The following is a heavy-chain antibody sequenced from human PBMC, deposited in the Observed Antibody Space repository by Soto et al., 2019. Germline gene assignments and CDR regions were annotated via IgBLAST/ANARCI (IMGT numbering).Heavy chain of an antibody. D-gene: IGHD3-10*02. CDR1: GFTVRGSA. V-gene: IGHV3-9*01. CDR2: IYGSGPV. J-gene: IGHJ6*02. CDR3: FVVILSGGAAV. Sequence: EVQLVESGGGLVQPGRSLRLSCAASGFTVRGSAMHWVRQVKGGGLEWVAGIYGSGPVGYVGAVGGRFTISRDVANNSLPLHIYSLTFSYTAFSYCFVVILSGGAAVWGLGTTVTVSS.